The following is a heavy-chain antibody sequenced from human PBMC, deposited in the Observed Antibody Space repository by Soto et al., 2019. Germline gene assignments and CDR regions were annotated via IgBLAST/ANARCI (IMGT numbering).Heavy chain of an antibody. Sequence: TLALPITGSCXSPRSGVSYWGWLLQHPGKGLEWIGYIYYSGSTYYNPSLKSQVTISVDTSKNQFSLKLRSLTAADRAVHHCARASGTTGDSPETRYYSFDYRGQGTLGTVSS. CDR2: IYYSGST. J-gene: IGHJ4*02. D-gene: IGHD1-7*01. V-gene: IGHV4-31*01. CDR1: CXSPRSGVSY. CDR3: ARASGTTGDSPETRYYSFDY.